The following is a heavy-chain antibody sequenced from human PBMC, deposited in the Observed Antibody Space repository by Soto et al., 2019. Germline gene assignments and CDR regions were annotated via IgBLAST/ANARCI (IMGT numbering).Heavy chain of an antibody. CDR3: ARTDCSSTSCYVYYYYYGMDV. J-gene: IGHJ6*02. D-gene: IGHD2-2*01. CDR2: IIPIFGTA. Sequence: SLKVSCKASACTFSSYAISWVRQAPGQGLEWMGGIIPIFGTANYAQKFQGRVTITADKSTSTAYMELSSLRSEDTAVYYCARTDCSSTSCYVYYYYYGMDVWGQGTTVTGSS. V-gene: IGHV1-69*06. CDR1: ACTFSSYA.